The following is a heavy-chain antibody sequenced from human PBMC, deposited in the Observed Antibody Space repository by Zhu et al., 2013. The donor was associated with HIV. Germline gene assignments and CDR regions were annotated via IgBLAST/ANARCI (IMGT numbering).Heavy chain of an antibody. Sequence: QVQLVQSGAEVKKPGSSVKVSCKASGGTFSSYAISWVRQAPGQGLEWMGGIIPIFGTANYAQKFQGRVTITADESTSTAYMELSSLRSEDTAVYYCARVSGLEMATINIYGMDVWGQGTTVTVSS. CDR1: GGTFSSYA. J-gene: IGHJ6*02. D-gene: IGHD5-12*01. CDR2: IIPIFGTA. V-gene: IGHV1-69*01. CDR3: ARVSGLEMATINIYGMDV.